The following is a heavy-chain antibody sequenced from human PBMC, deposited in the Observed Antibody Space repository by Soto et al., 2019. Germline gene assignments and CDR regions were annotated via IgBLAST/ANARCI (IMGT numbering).Heavy chain of an antibody. D-gene: IGHD6-13*01. CDR2: INRSGST. Sequence: QVQLQQWGADLLKPSETLSLTCTVYGGSFSGYYWSWIRQPPGKGLEWIGEINRSGSTDYHPSFKSRVTISVDMSKNQFSLKLSSVTAADTAVYYCARAGRSAGSYWGQGTLVTVSS. J-gene: IGHJ4*02. CDR3: ARAGRSAGSY. V-gene: IGHV4-34*01. CDR1: GGSFSGYY.